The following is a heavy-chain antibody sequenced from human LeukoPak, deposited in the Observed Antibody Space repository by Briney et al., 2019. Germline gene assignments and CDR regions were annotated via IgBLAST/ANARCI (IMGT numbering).Heavy chain of an antibody. V-gene: IGHV4-39*01. J-gene: IGHJ4*02. D-gene: IGHD2-2*01. CDR2: IHDSGST. Sequence: SETLSLTCTVSGGSILSSSHYWGWIRQPPGKGPEWIGSIHDSGSTYYNSSLKSRVTISVDTSKNQLSLKLNSVTAADTAVYYCARHAWSSVSCSFDYWGQGTLVTVSS. CDR3: ARHAWSSVSCSFDY. CDR1: GGSILSSSHY.